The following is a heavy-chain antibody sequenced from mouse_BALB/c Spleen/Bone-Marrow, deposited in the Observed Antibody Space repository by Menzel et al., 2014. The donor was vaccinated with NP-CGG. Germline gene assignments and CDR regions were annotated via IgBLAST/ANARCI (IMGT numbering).Heavy chain of an antibody. CDR2: IYPGNSDT. CDR1: GYTFTSYW. CDR3: TRGITTVVATRAMDY. D-gene: IGHD1-1*01. Sequence: SGKASGYTFTSYWMHWVKQRPGQGLEWIGAIYPGNSDTSYNQKFKGKAKLTAVTSTSTAYMDLSSLTNEDSAVYYCTRGITTVVATRAMDYWGQGTSVTVSS. V-gene: IGHV1-5*01. J-gene: IGHJ4*01.